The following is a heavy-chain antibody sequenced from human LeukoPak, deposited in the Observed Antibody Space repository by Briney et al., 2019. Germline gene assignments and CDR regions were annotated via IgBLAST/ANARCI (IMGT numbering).Heavy chain of an antibody. J-gene: IGHJ4*02. V-gene: IGHV4-61*02. CDR2: IYTSGST. D-gene: IGHD3-22*01. Sequence: SETLSLTCTVSGGSISSGSYYWSWIRQPAGKGLEWIARIYTSGSTNYNPSLKSRVTISVDTSKNQFSLKLSSVTAADTAVYYCARESIFYYYDSSGSLFFDYWGQGTLVTVSS. CDR3: ARESIFYYYDSSGSLFFDY. CDR1: GGSISSGSYY.